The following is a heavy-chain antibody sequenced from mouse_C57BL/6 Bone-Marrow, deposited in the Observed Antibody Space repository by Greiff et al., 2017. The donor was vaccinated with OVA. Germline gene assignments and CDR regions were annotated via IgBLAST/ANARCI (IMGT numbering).Heavy chain of an antibody. CDR2: IDPSDSYT. CDR3: ARSPYYYGGGYFDV. CDR1: GYTFTSYW. D-gene: IGHD1-1*01. V-gene: IGHV1-50*01. Sequence: QVQLKQPGAELVKPGASVKLSCKASGYTFTSYWMQWVQQRPGQGLEWIGEIDPSDSYTNYNQKFKGKATLTVDTSSSTAYMQLSSLTSEDSAVYYCARSPYYYGGGYFDVWGTGTTVTVSS. J-gene: IGHJ1*03.